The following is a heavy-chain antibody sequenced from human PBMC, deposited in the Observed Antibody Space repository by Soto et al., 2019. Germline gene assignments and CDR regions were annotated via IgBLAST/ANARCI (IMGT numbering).Heavy chain of an antibody. Sequence: GGALRLSCAATVFAFSSHQMSWFRQAPGKGLEWVSAISGSGGRTYYSDSVKGRFTISRDNPENTLYLQMNSLRAEDTAVYYCASGGYWVYYGMDVWGQGTTVTVSS. J-gene: IGHJ6*02. D-gene: IGHD2-21*02. CDR1: VFAFSSHQ. V-gene: IGHV3-23*01. CDR3: ASGGYWVYYGMDV. CDR2: ISGSGGRT.